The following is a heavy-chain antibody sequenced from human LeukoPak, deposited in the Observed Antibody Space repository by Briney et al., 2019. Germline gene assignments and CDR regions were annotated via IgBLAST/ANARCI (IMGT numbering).Heavy chain of an antibody. Sequence: GGSLRLSCTVSGFTVSSNSWSWVRQAPGKGLEWVSFIYSGGNTHYSDSVAGRFTISRDNAKNSLYLQMNSLRAEDTAVYYCARMGLYYYDSKDYWGQGTLVTVSS. CDR2: IYSGGNT. J-gene: IGHJ4*02. D-gene: IGHD3-22*01. V-gene: IGHV3-53*01. CDR3: ARMGLYYYDSKDY. CDR1: GFTVSSNS.